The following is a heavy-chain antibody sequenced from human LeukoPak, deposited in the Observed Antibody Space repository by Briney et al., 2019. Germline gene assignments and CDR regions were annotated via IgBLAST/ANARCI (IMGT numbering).Heavy chain of an antibody. CDR2: ITTSSSYI. CDR3: ARDSGNYLDAFDI. CDR1: GFTFSSYS. V-gene: IGHV3-21*01. D-gene: IGHD1-26*01. J-gene: IGHJ3*02. Sequence: GGSLRLSCAASGFTFSSYSMNWVRQAPGKGLEWVSSITTSSSYIYYADSVKGRFTISRDNARNSLYLQMNSLRVEDTAVYYCARDSGNYLDAFDIWGQGTMVTVSS.